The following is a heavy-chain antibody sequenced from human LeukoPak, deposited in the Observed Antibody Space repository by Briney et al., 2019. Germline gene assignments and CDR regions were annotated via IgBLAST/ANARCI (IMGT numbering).Heavy chain of an antibody. Sequence: ASVKVSCKASGYTFTIYYVHWVRQAPGQGLEWMGRINPSGGSTSYAQNFQDRVTMTRDTSTTTAYMELSSLRSEDTAVYYCARTLAAGGTDYWGQGTLVTVSS. CDR1: GYTFTIYY. CDR2: INPSGGST. V-gene: IGHV1-46*01. D-gene: IGHD6-13*01. J-gene: IGHJ4*02. CDR3: ARTLAAGGTDY.